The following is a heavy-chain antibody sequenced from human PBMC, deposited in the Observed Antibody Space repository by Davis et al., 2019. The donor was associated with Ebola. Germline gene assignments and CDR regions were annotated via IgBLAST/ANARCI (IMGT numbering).Heavy chain of an antibody. CDR2: VFNNGRT. V-gene: IGHV4-61*01. CDR1: GDSVSSANYY. Sequence: SETLSLTCTVSGDSVSSANYYWSWIRQPPGKGLEWIGYVFNNGRTDYNPSLRSRVTMSVDTSKNQVSLKMDSVTAADTAVYYCARSTWIRDGMDVWGQGTTVTVSS. D-gene: IGHD5-12*01. J-gene: IGHJ6*02. CDR3: ARSTWIRDGMDV.